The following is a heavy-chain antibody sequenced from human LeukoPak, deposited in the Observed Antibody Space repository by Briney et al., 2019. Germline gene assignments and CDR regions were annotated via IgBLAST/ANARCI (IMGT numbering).Heavy chain of an antibody. CDR2: ISGSGIST. D-gene: IGHD3-9*01. CDR3: ARAQYSDILTGPSDY. J-gene: IGHJ4*02. Sequence: GGSLRLSCAASGFSVSSYAMSWVRQAPGKGLEWVSGISGSGISTHYADSVKGRFTISRDKSKNTLYLQMNSLRVEDTAVCYCARAQYSDILTGPSDYWGQGTLVTVSS. V-gene: IGHV3-23*01. CDR1: GFSVSSYA.